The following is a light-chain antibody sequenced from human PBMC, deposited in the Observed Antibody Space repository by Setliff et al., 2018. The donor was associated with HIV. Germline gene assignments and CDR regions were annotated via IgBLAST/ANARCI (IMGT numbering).Light chain of an antibody. CDR3: TSYRIANTWLFGGGTTTWL. V-gene: IGLV2-14*01. Sequence: QSVLAQPASVSGSPGQSITISCTGINSDIGDYNYVSWYQQHPGTAPKLIIYEVTNRPSGISNRFSGSKSGNTASLTISGLQAEVEADYYCTSYRIANTWLFGGGTTTWLFGGGTKVTVL. CDR1: NSDIGDYNY. J-gene: IGLJ3*02. CDR2: EVT.